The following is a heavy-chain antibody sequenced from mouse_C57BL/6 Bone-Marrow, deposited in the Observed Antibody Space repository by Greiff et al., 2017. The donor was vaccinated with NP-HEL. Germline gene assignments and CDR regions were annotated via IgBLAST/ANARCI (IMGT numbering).Heavy chain of an antibody. V-gene: IGHV1-55*01. D-gene: IGHD1-1*01. J-gene: IGHJ1*03. CDR1: GYTFTSYW. CDR3: ARQGYYYGSSYWYFDV. CDR2: IYPGSGST. Sequence: VQLQQPGAELVKPGASVKMSCKASGYTFTSYWITWVKQRPGQGLEWIGDIYPGSGSTNYNAKFKSKATLTVDTSSSTAYMQLSSLTSEDSAVYYCARQGYYYGSSYWYFDVWGTGTTVTVSS.